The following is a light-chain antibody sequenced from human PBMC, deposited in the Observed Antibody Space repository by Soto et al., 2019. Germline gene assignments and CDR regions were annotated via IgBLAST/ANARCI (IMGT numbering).Light chain of an antibody. CDR2: AAS. V-gene: IGKV1-12*01. CDR1: QGIRSW. J-gene: IGKJ4*01. CDR3: QQANSFPLT. Sequence: DIQMTQSPSSVSASVGDRVTITCRASQGIRSWLAWFQQKPGTAPTLLIYAASSLQSGVPSRFSGSGSGTDFTLTISSLQPEDFATYYCQQANSFPLTFGGGTKVEIK.